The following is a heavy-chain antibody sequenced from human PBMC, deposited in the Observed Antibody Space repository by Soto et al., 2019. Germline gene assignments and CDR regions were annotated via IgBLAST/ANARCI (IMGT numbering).Heavy chain of an antibody. D-gene: IGHD6-19*01. J-gene: IGHJ6*02. CDR2: IIPIFGTA. Sequence: SVKVSCKASGGTFSSYAISWVRQAPGQGLEWMGGIIPIFGTANYAQKFQGRVTITADESTSTAYMELSSLRSEDTAVYYCARSPAGYSSAYGYYYGMDVWGQGTTLTVSS. CDR1: GGTFSSYA. CDR3: ARSPAGYSSAYGYYYGMDV. V-gene: IGHV1-69*13.